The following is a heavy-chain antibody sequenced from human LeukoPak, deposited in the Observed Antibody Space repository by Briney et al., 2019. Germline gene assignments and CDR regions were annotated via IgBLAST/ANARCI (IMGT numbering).Heavy chain of an antibody. D-gene: IGHD2-2*02. V-gene: IGHV1-2*02. CDR2: INPNSGGT. CDR1: GYTFTSYD. CDR3: ARAVVVPAAIPGGPDYYGMDV. Sequence: ASVKVSCKASGYTFTSYDINWVRQATGQGLEWMGWINPNSGGTNYAQKFQGRVTMTRDTSISTAYMELSSLRSEDTAVYYCARAVVVPAAIPGGPDYYGMDVWGQGTTVTVSS. J-gene: IGHJ6*02.